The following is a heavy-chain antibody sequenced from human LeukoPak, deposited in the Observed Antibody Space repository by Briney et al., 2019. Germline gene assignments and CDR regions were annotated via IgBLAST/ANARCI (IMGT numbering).Heavy chain of an antibody. CDR2: IIPIFGIA. Sequence: ASVKVSCKASGGTFISYAISWVGQAPGQGLEWMGRIIPIFGIANYAQKFQGRVTITADKSTSTAYMELSSLRSEDTAVYYCARDLWPDFWSGYCDYWGQGTLVTVSS. J-gene: IGHJ4*02. V-gene: IGHV1-69*04. D-gene: IGHD3-3*01. CDR3: ARDLWPDFWSGYCDY. CDR1: GGTFISYA.